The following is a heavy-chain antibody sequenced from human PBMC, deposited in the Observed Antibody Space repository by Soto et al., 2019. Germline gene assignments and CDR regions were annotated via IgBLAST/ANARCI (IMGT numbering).Heavy chain of an antibody. J-gene: IGHJ4*02. V-gene: IGHV3-74*01. CDR1: GFTFSSYW. CDR2: INSDGSST. CDR3: ARVDSNGYYYVSPAFDY. Sequence: GGSLRLSCAASGFTFSSYWMHWVRQAPGKGLVWVSRINSDGSSTSYADSVKGRFTISRDNAKNTLYLQMNSLRAEDTAVYYCARVDSNGYYYVSPAFDYWGQGTLVTVSS. D-gene: IGHD3-22*01.